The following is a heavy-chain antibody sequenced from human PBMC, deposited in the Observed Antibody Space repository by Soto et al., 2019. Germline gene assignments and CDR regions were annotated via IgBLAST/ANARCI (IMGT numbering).Heavy chain of an antibody. J-gene: IGHJ6*02. V-gene: IGHV4-59*01. CDR3: ARGDGYNPPYYYCYGMDV. CDR1: GGSISSYY. D-gene: IGHD5-12*01. CDR2: IYYSGST. Sequence: SETLSLTCTVSGGSISSYYWSWIRQPPGKGLEWIGYIYYSGSTNYNPSLKSRVTISVDTSKNQFSLKLSSVTAADTAVYYCARGDGYNPPYYYCYGMDVWGQGTTVTVSS.